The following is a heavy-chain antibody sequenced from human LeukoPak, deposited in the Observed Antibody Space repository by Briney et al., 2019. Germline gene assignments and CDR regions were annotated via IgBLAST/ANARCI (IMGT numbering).Heavy chain of an antibody. D-gene: IGHD7-27*01. CDR3: AKASNWDRIYYFDY. CDR2: IRYDGSNK. Sequence: GGSLRLSCAASGFTFSSYGMHWVRQAPGKGLEWVAFIRYDGSNKYYADSVKGRFTISRDNSKNTLYLQMNSLRAEDTAVYYCAKASNWDRIYYFDYRGQGTLVTVSS. CDR1: GFTFSSYG. J-gene: IGHJ4*02. V-gene: IGHV3-30*02.